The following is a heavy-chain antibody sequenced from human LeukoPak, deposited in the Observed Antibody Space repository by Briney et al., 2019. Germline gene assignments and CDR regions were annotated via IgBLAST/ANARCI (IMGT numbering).Heavy chain of an antibody. CDR3: AKDLDILTGLYYYYAMDV. CDR2: ISGSGGST. D-gene: IGHD3-9*01. Sequence: PGGSLRLSCAASGFTFSSYAMNWVRQAPGKGLECVSAISGSGGSTYYADSVKGRFTISRDNSKNTLYLQMNSLRAEDTAVYYCAKDLDILTGLYYYYAMDVWGQGTTVTVSS. J-gene: IGHJ6*02. V-gene: IGHV3-23*01. CDR1: GFTFSSYA.